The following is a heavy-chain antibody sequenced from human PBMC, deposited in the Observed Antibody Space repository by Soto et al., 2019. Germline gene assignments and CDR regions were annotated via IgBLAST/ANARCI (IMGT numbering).Heavy chain of an antibody. CDR2: ISPYNGDT. CDR3: ARCPSLLRNENGKYGLDV. J-gene: IGHJ6*02. CDR1: GDRFTSYG. D-gene: IGHD2-15*01. V-gene: IGHV1-18*03. Sequence: QVQLVQSGAEVKKPGASVKVSCKASGDRFTSYGISWVRQAPGQGLEWMGWISPYNGDTYHAQKLQDRVTMTTDTSTSTDYMELRSLRSDDMAVYYCARCPSLLRNENGKYGLDVWGQGTTVTVSS.